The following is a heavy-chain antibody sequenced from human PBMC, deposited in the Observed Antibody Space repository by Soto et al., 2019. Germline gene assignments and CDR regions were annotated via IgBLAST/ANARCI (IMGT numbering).Heavy chain of an antibody. V-gene: IGHV1-18*01. CDR3: ARSKGGYDIRVSCRLGFGLEDY. CDR2: ISAYNGNT. CDR1: GYTFTSYG. J-gene: IGHJ4*02. Sequence: QVQLVQSGAEVKKPGASVKVSCKASGYTFTSYGISWVRQAPGQGLEWMGWISAYNGNTNYAQKLQGRVTMTTDTSTRTANMELRSLRSDDTAVYYCARSKGGYDIRVSCRLGFGLEDYWGQGTLVTVSS. D-gene: IGHD5-12*01.